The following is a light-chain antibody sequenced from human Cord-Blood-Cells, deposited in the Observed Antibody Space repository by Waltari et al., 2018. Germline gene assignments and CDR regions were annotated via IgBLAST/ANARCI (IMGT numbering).Light chain of an antibody. CDR2: DAS. CDR1: QSVSSY. CDR3: QQRSNWPRLT. J-gene: IGKJ4*01. V-gene: IGKV3-11*01. Sequence: EIVLTPSPPTLSLSPGERATLSCRASQSVSSYLAWYQQKPGQAPRLLIYDASNRATGIPARFSGSGSGTDFTLTISSLEPEDFAVYYCQQRSNWPRLTFGGGTKVEIK.